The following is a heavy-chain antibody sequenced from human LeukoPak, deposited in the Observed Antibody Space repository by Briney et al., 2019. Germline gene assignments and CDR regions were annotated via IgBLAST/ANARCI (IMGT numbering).Heavy chain of an antibody. CDR3: ARLGYCSGGSCRSDNWFDP. V-gene: IGHV4-39*01. J-gene: IGHJ5*02. CDR1: GGSISSSSHF. D-gene: IGHD2-15*01. CDR2: INYSGST. Sequence: SESLSLTCTVSGGSISSSSHFWSWLRQPPGKGLEWIASINYSGSTYYNPSLKSRVTISVDTSKNQFSLKLSSVTAADTAVFYCARLGYCSGGSCRSDNWFDPWGQGTLVTVSS.